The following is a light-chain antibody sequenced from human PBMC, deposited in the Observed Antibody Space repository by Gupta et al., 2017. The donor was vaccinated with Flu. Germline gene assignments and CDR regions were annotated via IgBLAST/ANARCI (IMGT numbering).Light chain of an antibody. V-gene: IGKV2D-29*01. CDR3: KQSLPYPRT. Sequence: PGERPAINCKYSNRVLHHTNDKNYLSWYQQKPGQPPHLLIYGASTRCSGVPDRFSGRGSGTDFTLRISLVDADDVVVYYCKQSLPYPRTFGQGTKLEIK. CDR2: GAS. J-gene: IGKJ2*01. CDR1: NRVLHHTNDKNY.